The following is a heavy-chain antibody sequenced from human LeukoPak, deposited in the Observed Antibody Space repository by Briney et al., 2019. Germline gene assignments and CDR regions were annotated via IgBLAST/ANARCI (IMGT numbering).Heavy chain of an antibody. Sequence: GSLRLSCTVSGFTVSSNSMSWIRQPPGKGLEWIGEINHSGSTKYNPSLKSRVSISVDMSKNQFSLKLSSVTAADTAVYYCARHLDYGDYYYMDVWGKGTTVTISS. J-gene: IGHJ6*03. CDR1: GFTVSSNS. CDR3: ARHLDYGDYYYMDV. D-gene: IGHD4-17*01. V-gene: IGHV4-34*01. CDR2: INHSGST.